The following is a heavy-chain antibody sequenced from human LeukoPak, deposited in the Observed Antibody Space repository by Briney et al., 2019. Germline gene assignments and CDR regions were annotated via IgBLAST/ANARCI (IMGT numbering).Heavy chain of an antibody. CDR1: GYTFTSYY. D-gene: IGHD3-22*01. V-gene: IGHV1-46*01. Sequence: ASVKVSCKASGYTFTSYYMHWVRQAPGQGLEWMGIINPSGGSTSYAQKFQGRVTITRDTSASTAYMELSSLRSEDTAVYYCARDFLDYYDSSGYLPRWFDPWGQGTLVTVSS. CDR2: INPSGGST. J-gene: IGHJ5*02. CDR3: ARDFLDYYDSSGYLPRWFDP.